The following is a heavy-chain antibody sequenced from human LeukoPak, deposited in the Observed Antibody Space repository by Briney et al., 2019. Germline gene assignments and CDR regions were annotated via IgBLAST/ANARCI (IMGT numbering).Heavy chain of an antibody. CDR2: ISGSGGST. V-gene: IGHV3-23*01. CDR3: ATLINYYDSSGYPPDY. Sequence: GGSLRLSCAASGFTFSSYAMSWVRQAPGKGLEWVSAISGSGGSTYYADSVKGRFTISRDNSKNTLYLQMNSLRAEDTAVYYCATLINYYDSSGYPPDYWGQGTLVTVSS. CDR1: GFTFSSYA. D-gene: IGHD3-22*01. J-gene: IGHJ4*02.